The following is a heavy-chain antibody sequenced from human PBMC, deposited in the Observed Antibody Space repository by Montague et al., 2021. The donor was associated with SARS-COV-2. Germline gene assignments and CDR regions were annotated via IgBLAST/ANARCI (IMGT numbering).Heavy chain of an antibody. CDR2: INFSGKT. Sequence: SETLSLTCTVSGGSISSSSYDWGWVRQPPGKGLEWIGSINFSGKTYYXXXLKSRVTISVDTSKDQFSLKLSSVTAADTAVYYCARYSVAGTRYFDFWGQGTLVTVSS. CDR3: ARYSVAGTRYFDF. V-gene: IGHV4-39*01. D-gene: IGHD6-19*01. CDR1: GGSISSSSYD. J-gene: IGHJ4*02.